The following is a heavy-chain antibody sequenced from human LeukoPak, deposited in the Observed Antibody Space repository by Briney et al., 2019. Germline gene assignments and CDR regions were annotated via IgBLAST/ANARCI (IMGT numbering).Heavy chain of an antibody. J-gene: IGHJ4*02. CDR2: IDWDDDQ. CDR3: ARTYGTYGSTSPPDY. CDR1: GFSLTTSGMS. V-gene: IGHV2-70*11. Sequence: SGPTLLNPTQTLTLTCTFSGFSLTTSGMSVCWIRQPPGKALEWLARIDWDDDQYYSTSLKTRLTISKDSSKNQVVLTMATMAPVDTATYYCARTYGTYGSTSPPDYWGQGTLVTVSS. D-gene: IGHD3-10*01.